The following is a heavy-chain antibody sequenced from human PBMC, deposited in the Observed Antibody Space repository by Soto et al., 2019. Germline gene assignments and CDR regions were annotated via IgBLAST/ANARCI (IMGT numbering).Heavy chain of an antibody. CDR2: ISASGEST. CDR3: AFKGNSNSFY. V-gene: IGHV3-23*01. D-gene: IGHD3-10*01. Sequence: GGSLRLSCAASGFPFSGYAITWVRQAPGKGLEWVSTISASGESTDYADSVKGRFTISRDNSKRTLYLQVNSLRAEDSAIYYCAFKGNSNSFYWGQGTPVTVSS. J-gene: IGHJ4*02. CDR1: GFPFSGYA.